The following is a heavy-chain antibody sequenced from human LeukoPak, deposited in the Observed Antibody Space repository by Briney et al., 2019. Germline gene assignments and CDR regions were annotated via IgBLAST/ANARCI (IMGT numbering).Heavy chain of an antibody. D-gene: IGHD3-16*01. CDR2: ISSSSYR. J-gene: IGHJ4*02. Sequence: GGSLRLSCAASGFTFSRYSMNWVRQAPGKGLEWVSSISSSSYRYYADSVKGRFTISRDNAKNSLHLQMNSLRAEDTAVYYCMSYAGRSDDYWGQGTLVTDSS. V-gene: IGHV3-21*01. CDR3: MSYAGRSDDY. CDR1: GFTFSRYS.